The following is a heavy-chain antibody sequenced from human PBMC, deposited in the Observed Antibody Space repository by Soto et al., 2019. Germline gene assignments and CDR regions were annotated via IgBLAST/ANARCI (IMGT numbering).Heavy chain of an antibody. CDR2: IWYDGSNK. J-gene: IGHJ4*02. CDR1: GFTFSSYG. D-gene: IGHD2-8*02. Sequence: GGPLRLPCAVAGFTFSSYGMHWVRQAPGKGLEWVAVIWYDGSNKYYADSVKGRFTISRDNSKNTLYLQMNSLRAEDTAVYYCARDKITGLFDYWGQGTLVTVSS. CDR3: ARDKITGLFDY. V-gene: IGHV3-33*08.